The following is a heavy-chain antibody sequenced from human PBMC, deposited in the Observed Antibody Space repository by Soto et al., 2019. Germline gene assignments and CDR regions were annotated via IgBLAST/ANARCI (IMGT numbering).Heavy chain of an antibody. J-gene: IGHJ6*02. D-gene: IGHD1-26*01. CDR3: AREKWAAFPYYYYYGMDV. V-gene: IGHV3-48*02. CDR1: GFTFSSYS. Sequence: HPGGSLRLSCAASGFTFSSYSMNWVRQAPGKGLEWVSYISSSSSTIYYADSVKGRFTISRDNAKNSLYLQMNSLRDEDTAVYYCAREKWAAFPYYYYYGMDVWGQGTTVTVSS. CDR2: ISSSSSTI.